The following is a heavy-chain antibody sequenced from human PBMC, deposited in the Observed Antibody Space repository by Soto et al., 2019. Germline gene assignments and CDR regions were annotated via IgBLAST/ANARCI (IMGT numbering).Heavy chain of an antibody. J-gene: IGHJ5*02. CDR2: VRGDNGHT. CDR1: GYTFTTHG. Sequence: QVQLVQSGAEVKKPGASVKVSCKASGYTFTTHGISWLRQVPGQGLEWMGWVRGDNGHTNYAQSLQGRFTMTTDTSTNTAYMELRSLGSDDTAVYYSARALGYCRSGTCYREWFDPWGQGTLVTVSS. D-gene: IGHD2-15*01. CDR3: ARALGYCRSGTCYREWFDP. V-gene: IGHV1-18*01.